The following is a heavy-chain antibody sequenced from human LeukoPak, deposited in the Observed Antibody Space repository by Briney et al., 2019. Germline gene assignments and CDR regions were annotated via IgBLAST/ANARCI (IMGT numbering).Heavy chain of an antibody. Sequence: PSETLSLTCTVSGGSISSYYWSWIRQPAGKGLEWIGRIYSSGSTNYNPSLKSRVTMSVDTSKNQFSLKLSSVTAADTAVYYCARDAFGLLLNHWYFGLWGRGTLVTVSS. CDR2: IYSSGST. CDR1: GGSISSYY. D-gene: IGHD2-15*01. V-gene: IGHV4-4*07. J-gene: IGHJ2*01. CDR3: ARDAFGLLLNHWYFGL.